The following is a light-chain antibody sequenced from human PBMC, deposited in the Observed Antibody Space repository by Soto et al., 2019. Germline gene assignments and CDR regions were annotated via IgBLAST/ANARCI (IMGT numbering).Light chain of an antibody. CDR3: QQYNNWPPLT. CDR1: QSVSRN. CDR2: GAS. Sequence: EIVMTQSPATLSVSPGERVTLSCRASQSVSRNLAWYQQKPGQAPRPLIYGASTRATGIPARFSGSGSGTEFTLTISSLQSEDFAVYYCQQYNNWPPLTFGGGTKVEIK. V-gene: IGKV3-15*01. J-gene: IGKJ4*01.